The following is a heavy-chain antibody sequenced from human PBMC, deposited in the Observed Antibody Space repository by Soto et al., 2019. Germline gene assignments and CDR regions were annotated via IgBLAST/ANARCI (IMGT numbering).Heavy chain of an antibody. Sequence: QVQLVESGGGVVQPGRSLRLSCEASGFTFSTYGMHWVRQAPGKGLEWVAVIWYDETNQYYTDSVKGRFTISRDNSKNTLYLQMNSLRGEDTAVYYCARDWGGSYYTGQLGYWGQGTLVTVSS. CDR3: ARDWGGSYYTGQLGY. D-gene: IGHD1-26*01. J-gene: IGHJ4*02. V-gene: IGHV3-33*01. CDR2: IWYDETNQ. CDR1: GFTFSTYG.